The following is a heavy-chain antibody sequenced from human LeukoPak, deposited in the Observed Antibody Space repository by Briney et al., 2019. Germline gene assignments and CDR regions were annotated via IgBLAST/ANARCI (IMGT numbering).Heavy chain of an antibody. D-gene: IGHD3-22*01. CDR2: INPNSGGT. CDR3: ALDYVHDSSGNSYYFDY. V-gene: IGHV1-2*02. J-gene: IGHJ4*02. CDR1: GYTFTGYY. Sequence: GASVKVSCKASGYTFTGYYMHWVRQAPGQGLEWMGWINPNSGGTNYAQKFQGRVTMTRDTSISTAYMELRSLRSDDTAVYYCALDYVHDSSGNSYYFDYWGQGTLVTVSS.